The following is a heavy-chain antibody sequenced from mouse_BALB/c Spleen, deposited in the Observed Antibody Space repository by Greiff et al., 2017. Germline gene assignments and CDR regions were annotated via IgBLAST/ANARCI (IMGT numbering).Heavy chain of an antibody. CDR3: ARHSSSAMDY. D-gene: IGHD1-1*01. V-gene: IGHV5-12-2*01. J-gene: IGHJ4*01. CDR1: GFTFSSYT. Sequence: EVKLVESGGGLVQPGGSLKLSCAASGFTFSSYTMSWVRQTPEKRLEWVAYISNGGGSTYYPDTVKGRFTSSRDNAKNTLFLQMSSLKSEDTAMYYCARHSSSAMDYWGQGTSVTVSS. CDR2: ISNGGGST.